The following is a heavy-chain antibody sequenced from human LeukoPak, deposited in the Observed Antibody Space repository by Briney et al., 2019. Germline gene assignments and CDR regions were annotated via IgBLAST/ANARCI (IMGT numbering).Heavy chain of an antibody. V-gene: IGHV3-15*01. Sequence: GGSLRLSCAASGFTFSNAWMSWVRQAPGKGLEWVGRIKSKTDGGTTDYAAPVKGRFSISRDDSKNTLYLQMNSLKAGDTAVYYCTTDSQQLVSDFDYWGQGTLVTVSS. D-gene: IGHD6-13*01. CDR2: IKSKTDGGTT. J-gene: IGHJ4*02. CDR1: GFTFSNAW. CDR3: TTDSQQLVSDFDY.